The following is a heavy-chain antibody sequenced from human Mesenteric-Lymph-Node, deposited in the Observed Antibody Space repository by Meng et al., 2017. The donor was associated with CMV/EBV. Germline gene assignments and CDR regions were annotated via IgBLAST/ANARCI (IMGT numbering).Heavy chain of an antibody. D-gene: IGHD2-2*02. CDR1: GGSISSYY. CDR3: ALGYCSSTSCYRPYPQVL. Sequence: GSLRLSCTVSGGSISSYYWSWIRQPPGKGLEWIGYIYYSGSTNYNPSLKSRVTISVDTSKNQFSLKLSSVTAADTAVYYCALGYCSSTSCYRPYPQVLWGQGTLVTVSS. CDR2: IYYSGST. J-gene: IGHJ4*02. V-gene: IGHV4-59*01.